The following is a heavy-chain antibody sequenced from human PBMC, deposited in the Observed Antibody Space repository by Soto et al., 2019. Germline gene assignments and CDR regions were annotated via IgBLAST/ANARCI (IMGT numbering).Heavy chain of an antibody. CDR3: ARDLDYDSSGSPRGPYYYYGMDV. J-gene: IGHJ6*02. V-gene: IGHV1-46*01. CDR1: GYTFTSYY. CDR2: INPSGGST. D-gene: IGHD3-22*01. Sequence: ASVKVSCKASGYTFTSYYMHWVRQAPGQGLEWMGIINPSGGSTSYAQKFQGRVTMTRDTSTSTVYMELSSLRSEDTAVYYCARDLDYDSSGSPRGPYYYYGMDVWGQGTTVTVS.